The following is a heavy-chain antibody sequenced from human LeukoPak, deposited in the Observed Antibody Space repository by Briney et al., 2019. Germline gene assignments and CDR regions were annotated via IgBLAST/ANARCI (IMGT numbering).Heavy chain of an antibody. D-gene: IGHD6-19*01. CDR2: ISGSGGST. Sequence: PGGSLRLSCAASGFTFSSYAMSWVRQAPGKGLEWVSAISGSGGSTYYADSVKGRFTISRDNSKNTLYLQMNSLRAEDTAVYYCANQPGIAVGSFDYWGQGTLVTVSS. CDR3: ANQPGIAVGSFDY. V-gene: IGHV3-23*01. CDR1: GFTFSSYA. J-gene: IGHJ4*02.